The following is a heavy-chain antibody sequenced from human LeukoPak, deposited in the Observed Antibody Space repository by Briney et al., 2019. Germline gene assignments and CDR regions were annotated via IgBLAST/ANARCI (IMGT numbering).Heavy chain of an antibody. D-gene: IGHD6-19*01. J-gene: IGHJ3*02. CDR3: ARGRGRYSSGWYRQAFDI. CDR2: INHSGST. CDR1: GGSFSGYY. V-gene: IGHV4-34*01. Sequence: SETLSLTCAVYGGSFSGYYWSWIRQPPGKGLEWIGEINHSGSTNYNPSLNSRVTISVDTSKNQFSLKLSSVTAADTAVYYCARGRGRYSSGWYRQAFDIWGQGTMVTVSS.